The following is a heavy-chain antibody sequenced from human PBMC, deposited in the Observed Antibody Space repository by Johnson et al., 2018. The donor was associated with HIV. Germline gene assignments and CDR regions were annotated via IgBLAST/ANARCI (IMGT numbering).Heavy chain of an antibody. J-gene: IGHJ3*02. V-gene: IGHV3-30-3*01. D-gene: IGHD5-24*01. CDR2: ISNDGSNK. CDR3: ARAPAWLRGFDI. CDR1: AFTFSRYA. Sequence: QVLLVESGGGVVQPGRSLRLSCAASAFTFSRYAMHWVRQAPGKGLEWVAFISNDGSNKYYADSVNGRLTISRDNSKNTMYLQMNSLRVEDTAVYYCARAPAWLRGFDIWGQGTMVTVSS.